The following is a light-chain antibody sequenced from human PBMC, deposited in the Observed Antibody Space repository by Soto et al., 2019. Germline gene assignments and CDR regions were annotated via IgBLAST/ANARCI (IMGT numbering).Light chain of an antibody. CDR1: QSVNSN. CDR3: QQRSNWPLLT. V-gene: IGKV3-11*01. J-gene: IGKJ4*01. Sequence: TQSPATLSLSPGERATLSCRASQSVNSNLAWYQQKPGQAPRLLIYRASTRATGIPARFSGSGSGTEFTLTISSLEPEDFAVYYCQQRSNWPLLTFGGGTKVDI. CDR2: RAS.